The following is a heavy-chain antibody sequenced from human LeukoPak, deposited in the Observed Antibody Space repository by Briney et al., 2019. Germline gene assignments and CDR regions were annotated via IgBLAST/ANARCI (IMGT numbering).Heavy chain of an antibody. J-gene: IGHJ6*03. Sequence: PGGSLRLSCAASGFTFSGSAMHWVRQASGKGLEWVGRIRSKANSYATAYAASVKGRFTISRDDSKNTAYLQMNSLKTEDTAVYYCTRRSPSGSYQLYYYYMDVWGKGTTVTVSS. CDR1: GFTFSGSA. CDR3: TRRSPSGSYQLYYYYMDV. CDR2: IRSKANSYAT. V-gene: IGHV3-73*01. D-gene: IGHD1-26*01.